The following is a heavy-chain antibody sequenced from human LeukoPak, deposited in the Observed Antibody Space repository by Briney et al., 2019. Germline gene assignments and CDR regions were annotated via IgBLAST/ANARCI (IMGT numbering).Heavy chain of an antibody. D-gene: IGHD3-16*01. V-gene: IGHV3-33*01. CDR2: IWYDGSNK. CDR3: ARGAWGARYFDY. Sequence: GGSLRLSCAASGFTFSSYGMHWVRQAPGKGLEWVAVIWYDGSNKYYADSVKGRFTISRDNSKNTLYLQMNSLRAEDTAVYYCARGAWGARYFDYWGQGTLVTVSS. CDR1: GFTFSSYG. J-gene: IGHJ4*02.